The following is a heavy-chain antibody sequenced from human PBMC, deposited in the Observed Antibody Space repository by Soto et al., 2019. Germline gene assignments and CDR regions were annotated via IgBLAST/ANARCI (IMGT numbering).Heavy chain of an antibody. D-gene: IGHD1-26*01. Sequence: ASVKVSCKASGYTFTSYYMHWVRQAPGQGLEWMGIINPSGGSTSYAQKFQGRVTMTRDTSTSTVYMELSSLRSEDTAVYYCARDRGVGASARWAFDIWGQGTMVTVS. CDR3: ARDRGVGASARWAFDI. V-gene: IGHV1-46*01. J-gene: IGHJ3*02. CDR1: GYTFTSYY. CDR2: INPSGGST.